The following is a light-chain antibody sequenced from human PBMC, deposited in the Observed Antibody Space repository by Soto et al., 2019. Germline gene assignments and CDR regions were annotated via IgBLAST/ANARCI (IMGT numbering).Light chain of an antibody. CDR2: DAS. J-gene: IGKJ1*01. V-gene: IGKV3-15*01. CDR3: QQYGSSGT. Sequence: EIVMTQSPATLAVSPGERATLSCRASQSISSNLAWYQQKPGQVPRLLIYDASTRAAGIPTGLSGSGSGTDFILTISRLEPDDFAVYYCQQYGSSGTFGQGTKVDIK. CDR1: QSISSN.